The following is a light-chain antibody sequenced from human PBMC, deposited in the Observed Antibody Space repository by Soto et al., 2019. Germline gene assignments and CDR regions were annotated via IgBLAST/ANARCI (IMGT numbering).Light chain of an antibody. Sequence: EVVMTQSPATLSVSPGERVTLSCTASQSVSGNLAWYQQKPGQAPRLLIHGASTRATDTPARFSGSGSGTEFTLTITSLQSEDFAVYYCQQYHNWPPGLTFGGGTRVEIK. CDR1: QSVSGN. V-gene: IGKV3-15*01. CDR2: GAS. J-gene: IGKJ4*01. CDR3: QQYHNWPPGLT.